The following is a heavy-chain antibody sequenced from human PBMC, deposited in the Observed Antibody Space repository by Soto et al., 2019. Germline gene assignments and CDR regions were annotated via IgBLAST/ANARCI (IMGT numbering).Heavy chain of an antibody. CDR1: GGSMSSGGYY. D-gene: IGHD4-17*01. J-gene: IGHJ6*02. V-gene: IGHV4-31*03. CDR2: IYYSGST. Sequence: QVQLQESGPGLVKPSQTLSLTCSVSGGSMSSGGYYWSWIRQLPGKGLEWIGYIYYSGSTYYNPSLKSRVIISLDTSKNQFSLKLSSVTAADTAVYYCARTNYGDYAHYYYGLDVWGQGTTVTVSS. CDR3: ARTNYGDYAHYYYGLDV.